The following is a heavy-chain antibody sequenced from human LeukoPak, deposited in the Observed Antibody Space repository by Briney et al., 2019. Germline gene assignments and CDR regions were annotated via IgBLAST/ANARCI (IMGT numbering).Heavy chain of an antibody. CDR1: GFTFSSYS. V-gene: IGHV3-21*01. CDR2: ISSSSSYI. Sequence: GGSLRLSCAASGFTFSSYSMNWVRQAPGKGLEWVSSISSSSSYIYYADSVKGRFIISRDNSKNTLFLQMNSLRPDDTALYYCAKDLGRVGDYWGQGTLVTVSS. J-gene: IGHJ4*02. CDR3: AKDLGRVGDY. D-gene: IGHD7-27*01.